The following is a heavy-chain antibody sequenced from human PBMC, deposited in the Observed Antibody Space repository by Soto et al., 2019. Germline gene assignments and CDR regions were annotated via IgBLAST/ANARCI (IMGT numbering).Heavy chain of an antibody. CDR1: GGTFSSYA. D-gene: IGHD6-19*01. J-gene: IGHJ6*02. V-gene: IGHV1-69*01. Sequence: QVQLVQSGAEVKKPGSSVKVSCKASGGTFSSYAISWVRQAPGQGLEWRGGIIPIFGTANYAQKFQGRVTITADESTSTAYMELSSLRSEDTAVYYCARGIAVAGTDYYYYGMDVWGQGTTVTVSS. CDR3: ARGIAVAGTDYYYYGMDV. CDR2: IIPIFGTA.